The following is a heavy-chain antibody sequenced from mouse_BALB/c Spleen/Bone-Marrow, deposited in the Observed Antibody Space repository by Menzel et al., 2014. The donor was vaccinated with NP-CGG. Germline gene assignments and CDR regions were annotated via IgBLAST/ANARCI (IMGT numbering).Heavy chain of an antibody. CDR3: ARDSFLITRALDY. J-gene: IGHJ4*01. CDR1: GFSLTGYG. V-gene: IGHV2-6-7*01. Sequence: VMLVESGPGLVAPSQSLSIPCTVSGFSLTGYGLSWVRQSPGKGLEWLGMIWGDGSTDYNSALKSRLSISKDNSKSQVFLKMNSLQTDDTARYYCARDSFLITRALDYWGQGTSVTVSS. CDR2: IWGDGST. D-gene: IGHD2-4*01.